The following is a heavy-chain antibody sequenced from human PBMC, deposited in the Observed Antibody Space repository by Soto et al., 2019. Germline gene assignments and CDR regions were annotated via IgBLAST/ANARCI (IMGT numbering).Heavy chain of an antibody. D-gene: IGHD5-12*01. CDR3: AREGSYSAYNFAHGIQLWSFDF. V-gene: IGHV4-4*07. CDR1: GGSINTFY. CDR2: TFSSGST. Sequence: SETLSLTCTVSGGSINTFYWSWVRQPAGKGLEWIGRTFSSGSTSFNPSLESRVAMSVDTSKNHFSLNLSSVTAADMAVYYCAREGSYSAYNFAHGIQLWSFDFWGQGALVTVYS. J-gene: IGHJ4*02.